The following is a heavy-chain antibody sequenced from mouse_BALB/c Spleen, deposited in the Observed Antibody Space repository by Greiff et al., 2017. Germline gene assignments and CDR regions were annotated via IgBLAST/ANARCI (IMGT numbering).Heavy chain of an antibody. CDR2: IYPSDSYT. CDR3: TRGFITTATFAY. D-gene: IGHD1-2*01. J-gene: IGHJ3*01. Sequence: QVQLQQPGAELVRPGASVKLSCKASGYTFTSYWINWVKQRPGQGLEWIGNIYPSDSYTNYNQKFKDKATLTVDKSSSTAYMQLSSPTSEDSAVYYCTRGFITTATFAYWGQGTLVTVSA. V-gene: IGHV1-69*02. CDR1: GYTFTSYW.